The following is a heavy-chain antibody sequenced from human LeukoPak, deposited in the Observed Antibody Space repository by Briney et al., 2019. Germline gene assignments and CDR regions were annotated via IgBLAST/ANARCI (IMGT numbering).Heavy chain of an antibody. CDR3: ARTLRWFDP. CDR1: GGSISSSSYY. V-gene: IGHV4-39*01. J-gene: IGHJ5*02. CDR2: IYYSGST. Sequence: SETLSLTCTVSGGSISSSSYYWGWIRQPPGKGLEWIGSIYYSGSTYYNPSLKSRVTISVDTSKNQFSLKLSSVTAADTAVYYCARTLRWFDPWGQGTLVTVSS.